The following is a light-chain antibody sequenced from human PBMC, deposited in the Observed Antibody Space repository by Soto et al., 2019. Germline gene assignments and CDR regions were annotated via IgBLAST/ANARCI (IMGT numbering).Light chain of an antibody. CDR2: GAS. J-gene: IGKJ1*01. CDR1: HSVSDY. CDR3: QQYKDWPHT. Sequence: ETLMTQSPATLSVTPGERATLSCRASHSVSDYLAFYQQRPGHAPRLLIFGASTRATGFPARFSGSGSGTEFTLTISSLQSEDFAVYYCQQYKDWPHTFGQGTKVDI. V-gene: IGKV3-15*01.